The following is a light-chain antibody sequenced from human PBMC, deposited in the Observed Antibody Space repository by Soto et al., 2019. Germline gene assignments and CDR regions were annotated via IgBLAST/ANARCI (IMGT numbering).Light chain of an antibody. V-gene: IGKV1-12*01. CDR3: QQASSFPIT. J-gene: IGKJ5*01. CDR2: GAS. Sequence: DIQLAQSPSSVPASVGDRVTITCRASQGLAGWLGWYQQKPGTAPKLLISGASSLQNRVPSRFSGNGSGTDFSLTINGLQPDDFATYFCQQASSFPITFGHGTRLEFK. CDR1: QGLAGW.